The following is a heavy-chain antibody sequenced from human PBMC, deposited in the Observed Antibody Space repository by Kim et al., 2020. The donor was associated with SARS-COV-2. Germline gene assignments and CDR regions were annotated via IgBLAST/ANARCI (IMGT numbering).Heavy chain of an antibody. V-gene: IGHV1-8*01. Sequence: FQGRVTMTRNTSISTAYMELSSLRSEDTAVYYCARASTGWVYYYYGMDVWGQGTTVTVSS. J-gene: IGHJ6*02. D-gene: IGHD6-19*01. CDR3: ARASTGWVYYYYGMDV.